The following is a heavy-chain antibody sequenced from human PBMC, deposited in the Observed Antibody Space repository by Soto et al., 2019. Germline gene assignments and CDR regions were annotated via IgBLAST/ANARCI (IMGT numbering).Heavy chain of an antibody. CDR1: GYSFTGYY. V-gene: IGHV1-2*02. J-gene: IGHJ4*01. CDR3: ARGDYGTGGYPFPYFDY. CDR2: INPDSGAT. D-gene: IGHD2-8*02. Sequence: ASVKVSCKASGYSFTGYYTHWVRQAPGQGLEWMGWINPDSGATNYAQNFQGRVTLTSDTSISTASMDLTSLTSDDTAVYYCARGDYGTGGYPFPYFDYWGHGTLVTSSS.